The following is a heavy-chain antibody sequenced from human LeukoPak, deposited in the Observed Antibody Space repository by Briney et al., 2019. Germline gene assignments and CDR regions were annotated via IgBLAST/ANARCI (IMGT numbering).Heavy chain of an antibody. CDR1: GFTFDDYA. CDR2: ISWNSGSI. CDR3: ASAGGWVFFN. D-gene: IGHD6-19*01. Sequence: GGSLRLSCAASGFTFDDYAMHWVRQAAGKGLEWVSGISWNSGSIGYADSVKGRFTISRDNARNSQYLQMNNLRAEDTAVYYCASAGGWVFFNWGQGTLVTVSS. V-gene: IGHV3-9*01. J-gene: IGHJ4*02.